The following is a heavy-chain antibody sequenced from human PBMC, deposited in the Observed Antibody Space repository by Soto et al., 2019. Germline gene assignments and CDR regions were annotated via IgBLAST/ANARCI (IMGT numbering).Heavy chain of an antibody. CDR3: ARPYGFDYGGNPGY. CDR2: ISYDGSNK. Sequence: QVQLVESGGGVVQPGRSLRLSCAASGFTFSSYAMHWVRQAPGKGLEWVAVISYDGSNKYYADSVKGRFTISRDNSKNTRYLQMNSLRAEDTAVYYCARPYGFDYGGNPGYWGQGTLVTVSS. CDR1: GFTFSSYA. V-gene: IGHV3-30-3*01. J-gene: IGHJ4*02. D-gene: IGHD4-17*01.